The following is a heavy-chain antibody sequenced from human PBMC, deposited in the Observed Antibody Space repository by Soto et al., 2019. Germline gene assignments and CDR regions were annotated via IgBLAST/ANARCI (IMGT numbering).Heavy chain of an antibody. CDR3: SRGIDAYKGGRT. J-gene: IGHJ5*02. D-gene: IGHD1-1*01. Sequence: QVQLHQWGAGLLKPSETLSLTCAVFDESLSDYYYTWTRQPPGKGLEWIGEIHPSGSTHYNPSLTTPXXLXQXXSKKQFSLTLLSVTAADTAVYYCSRGIDAYKGGRTWGQGTLVTVSS. CDR2: IHPSGST. V-gene: IGHV4-34*01. CDR1: DESLSDYY.